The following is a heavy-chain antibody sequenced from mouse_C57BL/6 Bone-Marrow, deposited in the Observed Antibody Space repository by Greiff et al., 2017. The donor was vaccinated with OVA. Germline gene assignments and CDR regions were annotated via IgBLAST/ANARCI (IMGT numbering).Heavy chain of an antibody. CDR3: ARNYYSKEDYFDY. J-gene: IGHJ2*01. CDR1: GYAFTNYL. Sequence: VQGVESGAELVRPGTSVKVSCKASGYAFTNYLIEWVKQRPGQGLEWIGVINPGSGGTNYNEKFKGKATLTADKSSSTAYMQLSSLTSEDSAVYFCARNYYSKEDYFDYWGQGTTLTVSS. V-gene: IGHV1-54*01. D-gene: IGHD2-5*01. CDR2: INPGSGGT.